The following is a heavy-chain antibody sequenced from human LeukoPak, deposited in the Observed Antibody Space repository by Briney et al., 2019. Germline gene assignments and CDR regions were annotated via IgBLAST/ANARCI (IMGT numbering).Heavy chain of an antibody. V-gene: IGHV3-30*04. CDR2: ISYDGSSK. J-gene: IGHJ4*02. CDR3: ARGQYSGYDYYFDY. CDR1: GFTFSSYA. Sequence: PGGSLRLSCAASGFTFSSYAMHWVRQAPGKGLEWVAVISYDGSSKYYADSVKGRFTISRDNSKNTLYLQMNSLRAEDTAVYYCARGQYSGYDYYFDYWGQGTLVTVSS. D-gene: IGHD5-12*01.